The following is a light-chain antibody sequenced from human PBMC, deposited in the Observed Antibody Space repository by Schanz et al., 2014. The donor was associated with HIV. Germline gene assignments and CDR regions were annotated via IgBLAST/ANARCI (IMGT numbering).Light chain of an antibody. V-gene: IGKV3D-15*01. Sequence: EVVMTQSPATLSLSPGESATLSCRTSQTISSHLAWYQQIPGQAPRLLIYAASTRATGIPDRFSGSGSGTDFTLTISRLEPEDFAVYYCLHYSDWPWTFGQGTKVDI. CDR3: LHYSDWPWT. CDR1: QTISSH. CDR2: AAS. J-gene: IGKJ1*01.